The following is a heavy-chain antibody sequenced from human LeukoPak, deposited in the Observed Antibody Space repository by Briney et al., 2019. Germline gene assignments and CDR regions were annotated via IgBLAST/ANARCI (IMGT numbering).Heavy chain of an antibody. CDR1: GFTFSSYT. D-gene: IGHD7-27*01. CDR3: AKDGGLWVSAHWGDS. V-gene: IGHV3-23*01. J-gene: IGHJ4*02. CDR2: ITTGGPNT. Sequence: GGSLRLSCTASGFTFSSYTMSWVRQAPGKGLKWVSTITTGGPNTYYADSVKGRFTVSRDDSKNTLYLQVNSLRAEDTAVYYCAKDGGLWVSAHWGDSWGRGTLVTVSS.